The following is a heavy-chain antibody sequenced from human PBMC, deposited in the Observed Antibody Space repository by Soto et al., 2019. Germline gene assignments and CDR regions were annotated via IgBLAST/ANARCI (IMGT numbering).Heavy chain of an antibody. V-gene: IGHV4-59*08. J-gene: IGHJ4*02. D-gene: IGHD3-10*01. CDR2: IYNSGST. CDR3: ASMGYHYGSGSYPLDY. Sequence: WTWIRQPPGNGLEWIGFIYNSGSTHYNPSLRSRVTISVDTSKNQFSLKLRSVTAADTAVYYCASMGYHYGSGSYPLDYWGQGTLVTVSS.